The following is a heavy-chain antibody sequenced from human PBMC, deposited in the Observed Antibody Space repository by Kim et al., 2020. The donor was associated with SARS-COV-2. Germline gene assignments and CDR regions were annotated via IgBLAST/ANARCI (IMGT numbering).Heavy chain of an antibody. V-gene: IGHV3-23*01. Sequence: GGSLRLSCEASGFTFSSCSMAWVRQTPGKGLEWVSIIRGDGSGTTYADSVKGRFTVSRDNSKNTQSLQMSGLRAEDTALYYCARYGSGPYYYDYWGQGTLVTVSS. CDR1: GFTFSSCS. CDR3: ARYGSGPYYYDY. D-gene: IGHD3-10*01. CDR2: IRGDGSGT. J-gene: IGHJ4*02.